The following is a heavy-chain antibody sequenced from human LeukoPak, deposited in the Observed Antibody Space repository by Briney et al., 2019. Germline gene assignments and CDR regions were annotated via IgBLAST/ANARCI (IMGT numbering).Heavy chain of an antibody. V-gene: IGHV4-59*11. J-gene: IGHJ4*02. Sequence: PSETLSLTCTVSGGSISSHYWSWIRQPPGKGLEWIGYIYYSGSTNYNPSLKSRVTISVDTSKNQFSLKLNSVTAADTAVYYCARRYVDPGTWNGYYFDYWGQGTLVTVSS. CDR3: ARRYVDPGTWNGYYFDY. CDR1: GGSISSHY. D-gene: IGHD1-1*01. CDR2: IYYSGST.